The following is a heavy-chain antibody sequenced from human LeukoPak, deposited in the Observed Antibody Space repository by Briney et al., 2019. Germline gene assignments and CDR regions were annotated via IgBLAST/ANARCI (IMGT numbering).Heavy chain of an antibody. J-gene: IGHJ4*02. Sequence: SETLSLTCPVYGGSFSDYYWSWIRQPPGKGLEWIGEINHSGSTNYNPSLKSRVTISVDTSKNQFSLKLSSVTAADTAVYYCARGQPSSGWYVDYWGQGTLVTVSS. CDR1: GGSFSDYY. CDR3: ARGQPSSGWYVDY. V-gene: IGHV4-34*01. CDR2: INHSGST. D-gene: IGHD6-19*01.